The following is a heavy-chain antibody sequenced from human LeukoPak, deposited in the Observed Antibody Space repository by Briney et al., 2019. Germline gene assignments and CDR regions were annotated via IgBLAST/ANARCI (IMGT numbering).Heavy chain of an antibody. V-gene: IGHV3-33*01. CDR2: IWYDGSNK. CDR3: ARDGDITPTDV. CDR1: GFTFSSFG. Sequence: GGSLRLSCSASGFTFSSFGMHWVRQAPGKGLEWVAVIWYDGSNKYYADSVKGRFTISRDNSKNTLYLQMNSLRAEDTAVYYCARDGDITPTDVWGQGTTVTVSS. J-gene: IGHJ6*02. D-gene: IGHD2-15*01.